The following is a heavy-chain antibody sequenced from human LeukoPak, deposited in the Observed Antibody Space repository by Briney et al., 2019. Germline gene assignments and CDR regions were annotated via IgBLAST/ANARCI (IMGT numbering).Heavy chain of an antibody. D-gene: IGHD1-26*01. Sequence: TSETLSLTCAVYGGSFSGYYWSWIRQPPGKGLEWIGEINHSGSTNYNPSLKSRVTISVDTSKNQFSLKLSSVTAADTAVYYCARGLGLVSYWGQGTLVTVSS. CDR2: INHSGST. CDR3: ARGLGLVSY. V-gene: IGHV4-34*01. CDR1: GGSFSGYY. J-gene: IGHJ4*02.